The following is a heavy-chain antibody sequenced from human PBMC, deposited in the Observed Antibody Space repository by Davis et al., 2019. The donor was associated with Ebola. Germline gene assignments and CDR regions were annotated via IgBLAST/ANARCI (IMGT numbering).Heavy chain of an antibody. D-gene: IGHD5-24*01. J-gene: IGHJ4*02. Sequence: PGGSLRLSCAASGFTFSDYYMSWIRQAPGKGLEWVSVIYSGGSTYYADSVKGRFTISRHNSKNTLYLQMNSLRAEDTAVYYCARGRDGYNFRYWGQGTLVTVSS. CDR2: IYSGGST. CDR1: GFTFSDYY. CDR3: ARGRDGYNFRY. V-gene: IGHV3-53*04.